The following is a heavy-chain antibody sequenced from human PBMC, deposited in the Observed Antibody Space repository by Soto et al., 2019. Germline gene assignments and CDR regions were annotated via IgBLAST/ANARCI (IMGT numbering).Heavy chain of an antibody. CDR2: ISYDGSNK. V-gene: IGHV3-30*18. CDR1: GFTFSSYG. Sequence: QVQLVESGGGVVQPGRSLRLSCAASGFTFSSYGMHWVRQAPGKGLEWVAVISYDGSNKYYADSVKGRFTISRDNSKNTLYLQMNSLRAEDTAVYYCAKGGGYSYGSAFDIWGQGTMVTVSS. D-gene: IGHD5-18*01. J-gene: IGHJ3*02. CDR3: AKGGGYSYGSAFDI.